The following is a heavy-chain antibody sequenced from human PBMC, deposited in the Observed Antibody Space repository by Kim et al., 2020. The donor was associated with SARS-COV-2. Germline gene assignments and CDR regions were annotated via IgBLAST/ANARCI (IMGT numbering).Heavy chain of an antibody. J-gene: IGHJ6*02. V-gene: IGHV3-21*01. CDR2: ISSSSSYI. CDR3: ARDGEDSSSWYVFFQDYYGMDI. Sequence: GGSLRLSCAASGFTFSSYSMNWVRQAPGKGLEWVSSISSSSSYIYYADSVKGRFTISRDNAKNSLYLQMNSLRAEDTAVYYCARDGEDSSSWYVFFQDYYGMDIWGQGATVTVSS. D-gene: IGHD6-13*01. CDR1: GFTFSSYS.